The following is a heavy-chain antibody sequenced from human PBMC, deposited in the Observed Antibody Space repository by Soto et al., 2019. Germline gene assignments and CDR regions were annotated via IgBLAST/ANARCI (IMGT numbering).Heavy chain of an antibody. CDR1: GFSFSHYS. J-gene: IGHJ5*02. D-gene: IGHD6-19*01. CDR3: AKAGPSYSSGSGTFDP. Sequence: GGSLRLSCAASGFSFSHYSMNWVRQAPGKGLEWVSFISSSSTYIYYADSLKGRFTISRDNAKNSLFLQMNSLRAEDTAVYYCAKAGPSYSSGSGTFDPWGQGTLVTVSS. V-gene: IGHV3-21*01. CDR2: ISSSSTYI.